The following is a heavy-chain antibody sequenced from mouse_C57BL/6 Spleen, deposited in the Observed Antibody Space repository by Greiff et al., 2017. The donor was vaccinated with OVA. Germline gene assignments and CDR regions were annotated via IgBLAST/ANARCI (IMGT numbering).Heavy chain of an antibody. D-gene: IGHD2-1*01. Sequence: VQLQLPGAELVKPGASVKLSCKASGYTFTSYWMHWVKQRPGQGLEWIGMIHPNSGSTNYNEKFKSKATLTVDKSSSTAYMQLSSLTSEDSSVYYCARVSQGDYGNYVYAMDYWGQGTSVTVSS. CDR3: ARVSQGDYGNYVYAMDY. CDR1: GYTFTSYW. J-gene: IGHJ4*01. CDR2: IHPNSGST. V-gene: IGHV1-64*01.